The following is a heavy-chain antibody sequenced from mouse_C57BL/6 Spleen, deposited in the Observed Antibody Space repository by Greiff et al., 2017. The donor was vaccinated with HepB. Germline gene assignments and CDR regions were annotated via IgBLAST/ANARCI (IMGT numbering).Heavy chain of an antibody. CDR2: IRSKSNNYAT. D-gene: IGHD2-1*01. V-gene: IGHV10-1*01. J-gene: IGHJ4*01. Sequence: EVQGVESGGGLVQPKGSLKLSCAASGFSFNTYAMNWVRQAPGKGLEWVARIRSKSNNYATYYADSVKDRFTISRDDSESMLYLQMNNLKTEDTAMYYCVGLYSYYAMDYWGQGTSVTVAS. CDR3: VGLYSYYAMDY. CDR1: GFSFNTYA.